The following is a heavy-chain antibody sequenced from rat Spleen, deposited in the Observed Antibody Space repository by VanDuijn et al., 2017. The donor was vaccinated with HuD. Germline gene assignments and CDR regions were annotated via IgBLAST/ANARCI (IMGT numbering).Heavy chain of an antibody. CDR2: ISPSGGAT. D-gene: IGHD4-3*01. J-gene: IGHJ3*01. CDR3: ARQDTSGYSNWFAY. Sequence: WIRQAPGKGLEWVASISPSGGATYYRDSVKGRFTVSRDNAKSTLYLQMDSLRSEDTATYYCARQDTSGYSNWFAYWGQGTLVTVSS. V-gene: IGHV5-25*01.